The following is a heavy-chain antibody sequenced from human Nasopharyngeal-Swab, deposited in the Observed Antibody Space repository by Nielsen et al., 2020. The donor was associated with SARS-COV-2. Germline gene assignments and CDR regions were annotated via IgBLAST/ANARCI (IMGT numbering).Heavy chain of an antibody. CDR2: ISYDGSNK. CDR1: GFTFSSYG. Sequence: GESLKISCAASGFTFSSYGMHWVRQAPGKGLEWVAVISYDGSNKYYADSVKGRFTISRDNSKNTLYLQMNSLRAEDTAVYYCAKDLTSFSLLWFGELTYYYGMDVWGQGTTVTVSS. D-gene: IGHD3-10*01. J-gene: IGHJ6*02. CDR3: AKDLTSFSLLWFGELTYYYGMDV. V-gene: IGHV3-30*18.